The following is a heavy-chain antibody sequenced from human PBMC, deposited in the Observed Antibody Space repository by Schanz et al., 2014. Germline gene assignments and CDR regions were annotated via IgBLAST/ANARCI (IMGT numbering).Heavy chain of an antibody. CDR3: VRVPSRDVSFDL. CDR1: GYTFSDYG. CDR2: INSANGNT. J-gene: IGHJ2*01. V-gene: IGHV1-18*01. Sequence: QVQLVQSGDEVKKPGASVKVSCKTSGYTFSDYGITWVRQAPGQGLEWMGWINSANGNTKYSHRFQGRVTITRDTSATTAYMELSSLRSEDTAHYYCVRVPSRDVSFDLWGRGTLVTVSS. D-gene: IGHD3-16*01.